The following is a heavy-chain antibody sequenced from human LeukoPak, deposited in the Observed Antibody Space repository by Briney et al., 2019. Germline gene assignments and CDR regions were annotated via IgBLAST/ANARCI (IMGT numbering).Heavy chain of an antibody. D-gene: IGHD6-13*01. CDR2: ISGSGHYT. CDR3: ARLGSSAAGTNYFDY. CDR1: GFTVSSIY. J-gene: IGHJ4*02. V-gene: IGHV3-53*01. Sequence: GGSLRLSCAVSGFTVSSIYMSWVRQAPGKGLEWVSTISGSGHYTYYTDSVKGRFTISRDNSKNTPYLQMSSLRAEDTAVYYRARLGSSAAGTNYFDYWGQGTLVTVSS.